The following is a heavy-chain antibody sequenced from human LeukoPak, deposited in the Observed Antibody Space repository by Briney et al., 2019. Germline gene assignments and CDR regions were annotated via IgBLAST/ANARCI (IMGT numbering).Heavy chain of an antibody. CDR1: GFTFSSYG. Sequence: GGSLRLSCAASGFTFSSYGMHWVRQAPGKGLGWVAFIRYDGSNKYYADSVKGRFTISRDNSKNTLYLQMNSLRAEDTAVYYCAKDPVIVGVHPYYFDYWGQGTLVTVSS. J-gene: IGHJ4*02. CDR2: IRYDGSNK. CDR3: AKDPVIVGVHPYYFDY. D-gene: IGHD1-26*01. V-gene: IGHV3-30*02.